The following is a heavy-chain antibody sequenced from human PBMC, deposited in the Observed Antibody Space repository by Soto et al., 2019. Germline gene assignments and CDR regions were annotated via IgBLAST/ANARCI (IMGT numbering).Heavy chain of an antibody. CDR2: ISGHDGNT. J-gene: IGHJ4*02. D-gene: IGHD2-2*01. V-gene: IGHV1-18*01. CDR1: GYRLSSYG. CDR3: AREYCSSASCYGPDF. Sequence: ASVNGSCKGSGYRLSSYGGSWGRKKKRQGLEWMGWISGHDGNTKYTQKLQGRVTVTTDTSTSTAYMDLRSLRSDDTAVYYCAREYCSSASCYGPDFWGQGTLVTVSS.